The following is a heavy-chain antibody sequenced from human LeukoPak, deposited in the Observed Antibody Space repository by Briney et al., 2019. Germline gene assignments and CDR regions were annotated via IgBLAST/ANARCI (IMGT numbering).Heavy chain of an antibody. CDR1: GFTVSSNY. Sequence: GGSLRLSCAASGFTVSSNYMSWVRQAPGKGLEWVSVIYSGGSTYYADSVKGRFTISRDNSKNTLYLQMNSLRAEDTAVYYCAIRGRYYDFWSGIVDYWGQGTLATVSS. V-gene: IGHV3-66*02. J-gene: IGHJ4*02. CDR3: AIRGRYYDFWSGIVDY. D-gene: IGHD3-3*01. CDR2: IYSGGST.